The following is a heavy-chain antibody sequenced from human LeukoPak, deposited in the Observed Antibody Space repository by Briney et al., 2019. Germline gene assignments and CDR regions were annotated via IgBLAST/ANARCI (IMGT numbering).Heavy chain of an antibody. V-gene: IGHV1-24*01. CDR3: ATVRLRFLEWLSQNYGMDV. Sequence: ASVKVSCKVSGYTLTELSMHWVRQAPGKGLEWMGGFDPEDGETIYAQKFQGRVTMTEDTSTDTAYMELSSLRSEDTAVYYCATVRLRFLEWLSQNYGMDVWGQGTLVTVSS. D-gene: IGHD3-3*01. J-gene: IGHJ6*02. CDR1: GYTLTELS. CDR2: FDPEDGET.